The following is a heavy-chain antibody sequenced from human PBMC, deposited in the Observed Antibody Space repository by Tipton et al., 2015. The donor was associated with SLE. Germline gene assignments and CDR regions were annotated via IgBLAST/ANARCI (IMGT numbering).Heavy chain of an antibody. CDR2: ISSSSSYI. Sequence: SLRLSCAASGFTFSSYSMNWVRQAPGKGLEWVSYISSSSSYIYYADSVKGRFTISRDNAKNSLYLQMNSLRAEDTAVYYCARRQIFGVVSRDDDAFDIWGQGTMVTVSS. J-gene: IGHJ3*02. V-gene: IGHV3-21*05. D-gene: IGHD3-3*01. CDR1: GFTFSSYS. CDR3: ARRQIFGVVSRDDDAFDI.